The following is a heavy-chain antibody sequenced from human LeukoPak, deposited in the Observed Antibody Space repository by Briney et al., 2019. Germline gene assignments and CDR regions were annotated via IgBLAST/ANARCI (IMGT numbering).Heavy chain of an antibody. D-gene: IGHD6-13*01. J-gene: IGHJ4*02. V-gene: IGHV3-9*01. CDR3: AKDRFPAAAWLFDY. CDR2: ISWDSGTK. CDR1: GFTFNDYA. Sequence: GGSLRLSCAASGFTFNDYAMHWVRQAPGKGLEWVSGISWDSGTKGYADSVKGRFTISRDNAKDSLFLQMKSLTSEDTALYSCAKDRFPAAAWLFDYWGQGTLVTVSS.